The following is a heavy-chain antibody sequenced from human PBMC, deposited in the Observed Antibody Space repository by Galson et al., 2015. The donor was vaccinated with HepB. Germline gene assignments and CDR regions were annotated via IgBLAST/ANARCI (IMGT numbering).Heavy chain of an antibody. CDR1: GGTFSSYT. CDR2: IIPILGIA. CDR3: ARDRGRGYSYGWNFDY. V-gene: IGHV1-69*04. Sequence: SVKVSCKASGGTFSSYTISWVRQAPGQGLEWMGRIIPILGIANYAQKFQGRVTITADKSTSTAYMELSSLRSEDTAVYYCARDRGRGYSYGWNFDYWGQGTLVTVSS. J-gene: IGHJ4*02. D-gene: IGHD5-18*01.